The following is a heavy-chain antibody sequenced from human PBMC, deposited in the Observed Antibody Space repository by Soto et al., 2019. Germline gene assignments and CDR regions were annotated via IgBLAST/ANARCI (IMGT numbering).Heavy chain of an antibody. CDR1: GFMFADYA. CDR2: TNWNGVNK. CDR3: AKDVDPLEYLWGDLQI. J-gene: IGHJ1*01. V-gene: IGHV3-9*01. Sequence: GGSLRPSCAVSGFMFADYAMHWVRQAPGKGLEWVSGTNWNGVNKGYADSVQGRFTISTANAKKSLSLKIDYLRPENTAGIFGAKDVDPLEYLWGDLQIWGQGTLVTVYS. D-gene: IGHD3-3*01.